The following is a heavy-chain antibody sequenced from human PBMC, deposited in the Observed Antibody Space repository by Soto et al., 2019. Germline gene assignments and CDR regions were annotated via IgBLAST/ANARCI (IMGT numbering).Heavy chain of an antibody. Sequence: QAQLVQSGAEVKKPGASVKVSCKASGYTFTSYDINWVRQAPGQGLEWLGWMDPNSGSTGYAQNFQGRVIMTRNISINTAHMELSSMRSEDKAVYYCARSRKFDFWRKGLDVWGQGTKVTVSS. V-gene: IGHV1-8*01. CDR2: MDPNSGST. CDR3: ARSRKFDFWRKGLDV. J-gene: IGHJ6*02. D-gene: IGHD3-3*01. CDR1: GYTFTSYD.